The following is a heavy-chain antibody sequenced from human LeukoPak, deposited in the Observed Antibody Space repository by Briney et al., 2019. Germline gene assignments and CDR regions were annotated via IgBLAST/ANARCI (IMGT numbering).Heavy chain of an antibody. CDR3: ARGDPTGGNYHTLDY. CDR1: GYFFNSYW. J-gene: IGHJ4*02. D-gene: IGHD5-24*01. Sequence: GESLKISCEGSGYFFNSYWIAWVRQMPGKGLEWMGIIYPSDLDIRYSPSFQGQVTMSVDKSNSIAYLQWNSLKASDTGMYFCARGDPTGGNYHTLDYWGQGTLVTVSS. CDR2: IYPSDLDI. V-gene: IGHV5-51*01.